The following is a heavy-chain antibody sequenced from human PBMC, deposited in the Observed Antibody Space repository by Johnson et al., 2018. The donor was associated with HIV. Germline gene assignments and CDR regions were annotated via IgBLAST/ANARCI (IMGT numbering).Heavy chain of an antibody. Sequence: VQLVESGGGVVQPGRSLRLSCAASGFTFDDHDMNWVRQVPGKGLEWVSGINWNGGSTGYADSVKGRLTMSSDNSNNTLYLQMNSLRAEDTAVYYCAKDSRRWGAFSDAFDIWGQGTMVTVSS. V-gene: IGHV3-20*04. CDR1: GFTFDDHD. J-gene: IGHJ3*02. CDR2: INWNGGST. CDR3: AKDSRRWGAFSDAFDI. D-gene: IGHD1-26*01.